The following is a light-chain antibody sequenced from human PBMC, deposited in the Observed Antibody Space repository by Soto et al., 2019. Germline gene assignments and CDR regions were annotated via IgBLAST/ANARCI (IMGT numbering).Light chain of an antibody. CDR1: SSDVGSYNL. Sequence: QSALTQPASVSGSPGQSITISFTGTSSDVGSYNLVSWYQQHPGKVPKLMIYEVTKRPSGVSNRFSGSKSGNTASLTISGLQAEDESDYYCCAYAGSSTFVIFGGGTKLTVL. J-gene: IGLJ2*01. CDR2: EVT. CDR3: CAYAGSSTFVI. V-gene: IGLV2-23*02.